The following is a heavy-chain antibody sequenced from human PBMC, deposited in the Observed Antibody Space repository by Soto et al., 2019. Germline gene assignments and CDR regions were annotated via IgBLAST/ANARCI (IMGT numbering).Heavy chain of an antibody. V-gene: IGHV3-30*04. CDR2: ISYEGSEI. J-gene: IGHJ4*02. D-gene: IGHD3-3*01. CDR1: GFTFSDYA. Sequence: VRLEESGGRVVQPGTSLRLSCAASGFTFSDYAMHWIRQAPGKGLEWVAVISYEGSEIYYSDSVKGRFTISRDNTMNTVYLQMSSVRRDDTAVYYCARTYYDFWSGFSDWGQGALVTVSS. CDR3: ARTYYDFWSGFSD.